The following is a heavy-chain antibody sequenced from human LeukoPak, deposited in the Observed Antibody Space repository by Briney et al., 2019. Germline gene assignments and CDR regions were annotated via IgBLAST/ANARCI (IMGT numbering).Heavy chain of an antibody. CDR3: ARDEGDY. CDR2: INHSGST. J-gene: IGHJ4*02. V-gene: IGHV4-34*01. Sequence: PSETLSLTCAVYGGSFSGYYWSWIRRPPGKGLEWIGEINHSGSTNYNPSLKSRVTISVDTSKNQFSLKLSSVTAADTAVYYCARDEGDYWGQGTLVTVSS. CDR1: GGSFSGYY.